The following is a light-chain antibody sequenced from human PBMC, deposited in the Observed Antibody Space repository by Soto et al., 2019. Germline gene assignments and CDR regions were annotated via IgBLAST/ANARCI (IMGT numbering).Light chain of an antibody. Sequence: QSVLTEAASVSGSPGQSITISCTAVDSDAGPYKFVSWYQQHPGKAPKIIIYDVYSRPSGISSRFSGSKSGNTATLTISGLQPEDEADYYCSSYTSNKLVFGGGTKVTVL. J-gene: IGLJ1*01. V-gene: IGLV2-14*03. CDR1: DSDAGPYKF. CDR2: DVY. CDR3: SSYTSNKLV.